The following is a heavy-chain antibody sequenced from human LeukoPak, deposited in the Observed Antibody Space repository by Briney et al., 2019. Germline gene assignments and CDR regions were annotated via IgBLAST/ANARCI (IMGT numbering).Heavy chain of an antibody. CDR2: IYYSGST. V-gene: IGHV4-39*01. Sequence: PSETLSLTCTVSGGSISSSSYYWGWIRQPPGKGLEWIGSIYYSGSTYYNPSLKSRVTISVDTSKNQFSLKLSSVTAADTAVYYCATIVGATNWGQGTLVTVSS. J-gene: IGHJ4*02. D-gene: IGHD1-26*01. CDR1: GGSISSSSYY. CDR3: ATIVGATN.